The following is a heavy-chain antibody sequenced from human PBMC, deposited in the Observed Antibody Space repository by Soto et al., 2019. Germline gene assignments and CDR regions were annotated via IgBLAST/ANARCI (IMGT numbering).Heavy chain of an antibody. CDR2: IKYDATST. CDR3: VRGALGSYYFDY. V-gene: IGHV3-74*01. J-gene: IGHJ4*02. D-gene: IGHD3-16*01. Sequence: EVQLVESGGGLFQPGGSLRLSCAASGFTFNKYWIHWVRQAPGTGLVWVSRIKYDATSTNYADSVKGRCSISRDNAQNTVHLQMSSLRGDDTAVYYCVRGALGSYYFDYWGQGTLVTVSS. CDR1: GFTFNKYW.